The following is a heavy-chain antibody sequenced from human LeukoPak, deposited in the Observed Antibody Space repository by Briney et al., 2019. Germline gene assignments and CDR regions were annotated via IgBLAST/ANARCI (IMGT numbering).Heavy chain of an antibody. CDR2: IYPGDSDT. CDR3: ARQVGTVINFDY. D-gene: IGHD4-17*01. V-gene: IGHV5-51*01. Sequence: GESLKISCKGSGYSFTTYWIGWVRQMPGKGLEWMGIIYPGDSDTSYSPSFQGQVTFSADKSISTAYLHWSSLKASDTAIYCCARQVGTVINFDYWGQGTLVTVSS. CDR1: GYSFTTYW. J-gene: IGHJ4*02.